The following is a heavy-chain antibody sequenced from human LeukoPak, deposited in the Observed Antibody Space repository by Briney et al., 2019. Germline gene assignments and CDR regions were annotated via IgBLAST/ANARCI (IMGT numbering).Heavy chain of an antibody. V-gene: IGHV3-23*01. CDR1: GFTFSSYA. CDR3: VKERYYYDSSGYLDP. Sequence: GGSLRLSCAASGFTFSSYAMSWVRQAPGKGLEWVSAISGSGGSTYYADSVKGRFTISRDNSKNTLYLQMNSLRAEDTAVYYCVKERYYYDSSGYLDPWGQGTLVTVSS. D-gene: IGHD3-22*01. CDR2: ISGSGGST. J-gene: IGHJ4*02.